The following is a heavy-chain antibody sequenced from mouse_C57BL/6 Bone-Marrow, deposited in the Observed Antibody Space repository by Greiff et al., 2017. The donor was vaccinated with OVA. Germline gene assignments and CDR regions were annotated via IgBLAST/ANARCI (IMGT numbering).Heavy chain of an antibody. D-gene: IGHD3-2*02. J-gene: IGHJ4*01. CDR2: IDPSDSET. CDR3: AREGQLRLGDAMDY. Sequence: QVQLQQPGAELVRPGSSVKLSCKASGYTFTSYWMHWVKQRPIQGLEWIGNIDPSDSETHYNQKFKDKATLTVDKSSSTAYMQLSSLTSEDSAVYYCAREGQLRLGDAMDYWGQGTSVTVSS. V-gene: IGHV1-52*01. CDR1: GYTFTSYW.